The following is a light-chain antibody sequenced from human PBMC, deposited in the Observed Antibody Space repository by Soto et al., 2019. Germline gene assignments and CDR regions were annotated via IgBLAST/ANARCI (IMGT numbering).Light chain of an antibody. Sequence: EIVLTQSPATLSVSPGERATLSCRTSQSVASNFAWYQQKPGQAPRLLVYGAFIRAPGFPVRFRGSGSGSEFTLTISSLRSEDGATYYCQQYDKWPYTFGQGTNLEIK. CDR3: QQYDKWPYT. V-gene: IGKV3-15*01. CDR1: QSVASN. CDR2: GAF. J-gene: IGKJ2*01.